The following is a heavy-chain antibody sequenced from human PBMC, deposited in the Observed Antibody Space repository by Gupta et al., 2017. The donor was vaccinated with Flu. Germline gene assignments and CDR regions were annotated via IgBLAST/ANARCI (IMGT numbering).Heavy chain of an antibody. D-gene: IGHD6-6*01. Sequence: QVQLQQWGAGLLKPSETLSLTCAVYGGSFSGYYWSWIRQPPGKGLEWIGEINHSGSTNYNPSLKSRVTISVDTSKNQFSLKLSSVTAADTAVYYCASVGDWEYSSSLFYWGQGTLVTVSS. V-gene: IGHV4-34*01. CDR3: ASVGDWEYSSSLFY. CDR1: GGSFSGYY. J-gene: IGHJ4*02. CDR2: INHSGST.